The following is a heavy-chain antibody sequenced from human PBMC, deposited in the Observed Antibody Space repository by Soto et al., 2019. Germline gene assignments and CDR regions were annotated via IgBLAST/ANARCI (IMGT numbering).Heavy chain of an antibody. Sequence: GGSLRLSCAASGFTFSSYSMNWVRQAPGKGLEWVSSISSSSSYIYYADSVKGRFTISRDNAKNSLYLKRNSLRAEDTAVYYCARDAGTTVDYWGQGTLVTVSS. J-gene: IGHJ4*02. D-gene: IGHD4-17*01. V-gene: IGHV3-21*01. CDR1: GFTFSSYS. CDR3: ARDAGTTVDY. CDR2: ISSSSSYI.